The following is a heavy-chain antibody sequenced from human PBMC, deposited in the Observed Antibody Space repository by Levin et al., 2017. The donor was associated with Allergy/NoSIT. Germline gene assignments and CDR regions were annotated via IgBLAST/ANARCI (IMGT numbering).Heavy chain of an antibody. J-gene: IGHJ4*02. Sequence: SCAGSGFTFSSYGMSWVRQAPGKGLEWVSGISDSGGNTYYTDSVKGRFTISRDKSKNTLYLQMNSLRAEDTAIYYCAKDRSSVFWSGSSHWGQGTLVTVSS. V-gene: IGHV3-23*01. CDR2: ISDSGGNT. D-gene: IGHD3-3*01. CDR1: GFTFSSYG. CDR3: AKDRSSVFWSGSSH.